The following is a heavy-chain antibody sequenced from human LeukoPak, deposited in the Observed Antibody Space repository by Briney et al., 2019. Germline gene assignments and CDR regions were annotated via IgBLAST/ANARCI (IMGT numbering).Heavy chain of an antibody. CDR3: ARGSRFLEWLSSVPAGYFDL. Sequence: SETLSLTSAVSGGSISSGGYSWSWIRQPPGKGLEWIGYIYHSGSTYYNPSLKSRVAISVDRSKNQFSLKLSSVTAADTAVYYCARGSRFLEWLSSVPAGYFDLWGRGTLVTVSS. D-gene: IGHD3-3*01. CDR2: IYHSGST. J-gene: IGHJ2*01. V-gene: IGHV4-30-2*01. CDR1: GGSISSGGYS.